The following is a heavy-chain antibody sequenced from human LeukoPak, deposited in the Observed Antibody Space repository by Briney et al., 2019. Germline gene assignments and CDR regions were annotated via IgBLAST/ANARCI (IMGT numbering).Heavy chain of an antibody. CDR3: ARQIRWLRYWFDP. J-gene: IGHJ5*02. D-gene: IGHD5-12*01. CDR1: GGPFTTYY. Sequence: SETLSLTCAVYGGPFTTYYGSWIRQPPGKGREGIGDIYHTGTTTYNPSLKSRVTISVDTSKNQFSLRLSSVTAADTAVYYCARQIRWLRYWFDPWGQGTLVTVSS. V-gene: IGHV4-34*01. CDR2: IYHTGTT.